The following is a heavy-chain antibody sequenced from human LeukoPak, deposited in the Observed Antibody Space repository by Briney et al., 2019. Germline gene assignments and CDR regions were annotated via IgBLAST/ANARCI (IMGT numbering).Heavy chain of an antibody. CDR2: IIPIFGTA. Sequence: SVKVSCKASGASFSTFAISLVRQAPGQGLEWMGGIIPIFGTANYAQKFQGRVTITADESTSTAYMELSSLRSEDTAVYYCARAPHFWSGYYTGMEAFDIWGQGTMVTVSS. J-gene: IGHJ3*02. CDR3: ARAPHFWSGYYTGMEAFDI. CDR1: GASFSTFA. D-gene: IGHD3-3*02. V-gene: IGHV1-69*13.